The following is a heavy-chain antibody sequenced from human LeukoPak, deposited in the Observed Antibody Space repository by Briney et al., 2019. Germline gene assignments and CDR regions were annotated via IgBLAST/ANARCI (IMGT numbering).Heavy chain of an antibody. CDR1: GGSISSSRYY. CDR3: ARRVTTMVRGVIISYYYYYYMDV. V-gene: IGHV4-39*07. J-gene: IGHJ6*03. CDR2: IYYSGST. Sequence: PSETLSLTCTVSGGSISSSRYYWGWIRQPPGKGLEWIGSIYYSGSTYYNPSLKSRVTISVDTSKNQFSLKLSSVTAADTAVYYCARRVTTMVRGVIISYYYYYYMDVWGKGTTVTISS. D-gene: IGHD3-10*01.